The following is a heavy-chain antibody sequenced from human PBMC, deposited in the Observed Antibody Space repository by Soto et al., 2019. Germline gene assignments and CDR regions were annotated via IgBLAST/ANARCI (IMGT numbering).Heavy chain of an antibody. V-gene: IGHV1-69*13. D-gene: IGHD3-22*01. Sequence: SVKVSCKSSVGSLSRYAISLVRQAPGQGLEWMGGIIPIFGTANYAQKFQGRVTITADESTSTAYMEMSSLRSEDTAVYYWASVLSGYPRDFDYWGQGTLVTVSS. CDR1: VGSLSRYA. CDR2: IIPIFGTA. CDR3: ASVLSGYPRDFDY. J-gene: IGHJ4*02.